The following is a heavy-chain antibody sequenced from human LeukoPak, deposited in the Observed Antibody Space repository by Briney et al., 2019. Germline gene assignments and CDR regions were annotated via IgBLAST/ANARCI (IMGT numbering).Heavy chain of an antibody. CDR1: GFSFSNYW. CDR2: IKQDGGEK. D-gene: IGHD3-10*01. CDR3: GRADQKWFGESMVDY. V-gene: IGHV3-7*01. J-gene: IGHJ4*02. Sequence: GGSLRLSCAASGFSFSNYWMNWVRQAPGKGLEWVANIKQDGGEKYYVDSVKGRFTISRDNTKNSLYLQMSSLRAEDTAVYYCGRADQKWFGESMVDYWGQGTLVTVSS.